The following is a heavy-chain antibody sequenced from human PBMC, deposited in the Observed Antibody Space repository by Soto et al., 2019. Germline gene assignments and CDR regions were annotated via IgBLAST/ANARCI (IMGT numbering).Heavy chain of an antibody. Sequence: VGTLRLSCAASGFTFSSYVMHWVRQAPGEGLGWVAVISYDGINKYYAGSLKGRFTISRDNSKDTLYLQMNSLRAEDTAVYYCAKGAYGSGSLYYFYYWGQGSL. CDR1: GFTFSSYV. CDR3: AKGAYGSGSLYYFYY. CDR2: ISYDGINK. V-gene: IGHV3-30*18. D-gene: IGHD3-10*01. J-gene: IGHJ4*02.